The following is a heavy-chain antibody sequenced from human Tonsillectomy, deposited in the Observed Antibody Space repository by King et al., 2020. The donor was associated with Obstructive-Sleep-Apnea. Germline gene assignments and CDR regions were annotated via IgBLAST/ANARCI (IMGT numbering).Heavy chain of an antibody. CDR2: IYYSGST. CDR1: GGSISSSSYY. V-gene: IGHV4-39*07. CDR3: ARDQGNSGSYFDAFDI. J-gene: IGHJ3*02. D-gene: IGHD1-26*01. Sequence: PLQESGPGLVKPSETLSLTCTVSGGSISSSSYYWGWIRQPPGKGLEWIGSIYYSGSTYYNPSLKSRVTISVDTSKNQFSLKLSSVTAADTAVYYCARDQGNSGSYFDAFDIWGQGTMVTVSS.